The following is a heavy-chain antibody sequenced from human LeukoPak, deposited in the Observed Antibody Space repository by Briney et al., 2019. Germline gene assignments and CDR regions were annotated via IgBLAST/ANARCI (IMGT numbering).Heavy chain of an antibody. CDR1: GFTFSSYG. CDR2: ISYDGSNK. J-gene: IGHJ4*02. CDR3: AKGACGGDCYSDYFDY. V-gene: IGHV3-30*18. Sequence: PGGSLRLSCAASGFTFSSYGMHWVRQAPGKGLECVAVISYDGSNKYYADSVKGRFTISRDNSKNTLYLQMNSLRAEDTAVYYCAKGACGGDCYSDYFDYWGQGTLVTVSS. D-gene: IGHD2-21*02.